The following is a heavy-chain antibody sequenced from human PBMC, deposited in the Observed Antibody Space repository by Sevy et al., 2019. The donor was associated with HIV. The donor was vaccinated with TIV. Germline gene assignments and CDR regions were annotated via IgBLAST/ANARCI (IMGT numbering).Heavy chain of an antibody. Sequence: ASVKVSCKASGYTFTTYGFSWVRQAPGQGLEWMGWIRANTGARGLQDRITMTTDASTSTACMEVRGLRSDDTAVYYCARQMHYDFWGIDSWGQGTLVTVSS. CDR1: GYTFTTYG. V-gene: IGHV1-18*04. J-gene: IGHJ4*02. CDR2: IRANTG. D-gene: IGHD3-3*01. CDR3: ARQMHYDFWGIDS.